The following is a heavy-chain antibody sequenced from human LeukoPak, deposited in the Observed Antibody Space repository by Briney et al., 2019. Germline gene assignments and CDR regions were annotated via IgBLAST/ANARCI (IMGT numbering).Heavy chain of an antibody. CDR2: IYTSGST. CDR3: ARHYYDSSGYYYIDY. CDR1: GGSISSYY. D-gene: IGHD3-22*01. J-gene: IGHJ4*02. Sequence: SETLSLTCTVYGGSISSYYWSWIRRPPGKGLEWIGHIYTSGSTNYNPSLKSRVTISVDTSKNQFSLKLSSVTAADTAVYYCARHYYDSSGYYYIDYWGQGTLVTVSS. V-gene: IGHV4-4*09.